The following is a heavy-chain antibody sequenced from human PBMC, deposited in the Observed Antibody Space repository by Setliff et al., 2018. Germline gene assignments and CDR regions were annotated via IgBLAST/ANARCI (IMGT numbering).Heavy chain of an antibody. Sequence: GGSLRLSCAASGFTFSSYSMNWVRQAPGKGLEWVSSISSSRSYIYYADSVKGRFTISRDNAKNSLYLQMNSLRAEDTAVYYCARDKLRFLENWFDPWGQGTLVTVSS. CDR2: ISSSRSYI. V-gene: IGHV3-21*01. CDR3: ARDKLRFLENWFDP. J-gene: IGHJ5*02. D-gene: IGHD3-3*01. CDR1: GFTFSSYS.